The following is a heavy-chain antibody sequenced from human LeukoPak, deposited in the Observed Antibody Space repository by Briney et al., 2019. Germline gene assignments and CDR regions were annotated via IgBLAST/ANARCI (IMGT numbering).Heavy chain of an antibody. Sequence: PGGSLRLSCAASGFTFSSYAMHWVRQAPGKGLEWVAVISYDGSNKYYADSVKGRFTISRDNSKNTLYLQMNSLRAEDTAVYYCARFGKPAWDFWSGYYVAYYFDYWGQGTLVTVSS. D-gene: IGHD3-3*01. CDR2: ISYDGSNK. J-gene: IGHJ4*02. V-gene: IGHV3-30*04. CDR3: ARFGKPAWDFWSGYYVAYYFDY. CDR1: GFTFSSYA.